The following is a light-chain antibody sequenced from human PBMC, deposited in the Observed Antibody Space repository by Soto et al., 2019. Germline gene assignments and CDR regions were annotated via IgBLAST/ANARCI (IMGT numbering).Light chain of an antibody. CDR1: QTIFNW. V-gene: IGKV1-5*01. CDR3: QQYNSYPWT. Sequence: DIQMTQSPSTLSASVGDIVTITSRASQTIFNWLAWYQRKPGRAPNLLIYDASSLQSGVPSTFSGSGSGTEFTLTISSLQPGDFATYYCQQYNSYPWTFGQGTKVDIK. J-gene: IGKJ1*01. CDR2: DAS.